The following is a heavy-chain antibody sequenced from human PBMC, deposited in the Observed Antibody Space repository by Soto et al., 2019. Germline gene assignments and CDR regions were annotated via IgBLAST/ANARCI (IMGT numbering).Heavy chain of an antibody. CDR2: INSGGGTK. Sequence: EVQLVESGGGLVQPGGSLRISCAASGFTFSHYGMNWARQAPGRGLEWVTHINSGGGTKSYSDSVKGRFTISRDDAKNTLYLQMNSLRADDTAIYYCARDPEGINDFDYWGQGTLVTVSS. CDR3: ARDPEGINDFDY. CDR1: GFTFSHYG. J-gene: IGHJ4*02. D-gene: IGHD2-21*01. V-gene: IGHV3-48*03.